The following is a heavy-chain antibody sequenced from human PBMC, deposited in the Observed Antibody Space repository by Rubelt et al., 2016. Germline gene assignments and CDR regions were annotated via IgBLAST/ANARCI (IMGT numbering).Heavy chain of an antibody. CDR2: INAGKGNT. D-gene: IGHD3-10*01. V-gene: IGHV1-3*01. CDR1: EYGFTKNP. J-gene: IGHJ5*02. Sequence: QVQLVQSGAEVKKPGASVKVSCKASEYGFTKNPIHWVRQAPGQRLEWMGWINAGKGNTQYSQKFQGRVTITRDTSARTAYMELSSLRSEDTAVYYCARSSVTMVRGVIFWFDPWGQGTLVTVSS. CDR3: ARSSVTMVRGVIFWFDP.